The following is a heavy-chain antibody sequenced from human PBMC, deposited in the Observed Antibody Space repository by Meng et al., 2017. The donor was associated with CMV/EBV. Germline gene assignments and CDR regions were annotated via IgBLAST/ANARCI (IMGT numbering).Heavy chain of an antibody. CDR3: ARGDTSGNFLEY. D-gene: IGHD2-15*01. CDR1: GGSISSYY. CDR2: IFYSGNSGTT. Sequence: SETLSLTCTVSGGSISSYYWSWIRQPPGKGLEWIGYIFYSGNSGTTKYNPSLKSRVTIAVDTSKNQFSLKLSSVTAADTAVFYCARGDTSGNFLEYWGQGALVTVSS. J-gene: IGHJ4*02. V-gene: IGHV4-59*01.